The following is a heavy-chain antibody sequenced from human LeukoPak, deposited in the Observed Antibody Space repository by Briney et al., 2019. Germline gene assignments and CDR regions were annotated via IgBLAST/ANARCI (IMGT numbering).Heavy chain of an antibody. CDR3: ARGRDIVVVPAAFRAFDY. CDR1: GGTFSSYA. J-gene: IGHJ4*02. Sequence: GASVKVSCKASGGTFSSYAISWVRQAPGQGLEWMGGIIPIFGTANYAQKFQGRVTITADESTSTAYMELSSLRSEDTAVYYCARGRDIVVVPAAFRAFDYWGQGTLVTVSS. D-gene: IGHD2-2*01. CDR2: IIPIFGTA. V-gene: IGHV1-69*13.